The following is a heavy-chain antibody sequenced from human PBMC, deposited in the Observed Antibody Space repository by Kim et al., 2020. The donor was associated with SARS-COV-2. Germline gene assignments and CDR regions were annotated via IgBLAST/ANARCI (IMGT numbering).Heavy chain of an antibody. CDR1: GFTFSGSA. V-gene: IGHV3-73*01. Sequence: GGSLRLSCAASGFTFSGSAMHWVRQAPGKGLEWVGRIRSKAYSYATAYAASGKGSFTISRDDSKITAYMNMSSLKTEATAVYYCASVPGTTLAFWDAFD. CDR3: ASVPGTTLAFWDAFD. J-gene: IGHJ3*02. D-gene: IGHD1-1*01. CDR2: IRSKAYSYAT.